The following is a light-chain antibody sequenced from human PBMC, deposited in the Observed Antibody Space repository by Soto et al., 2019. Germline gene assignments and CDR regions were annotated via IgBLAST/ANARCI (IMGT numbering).Light chain of an antibody. CDR2: GAS. CDR1: QSLSSE. V-gene: IGKV3-15*01. CDR3: QQGHNWPLT. J-gene: IGKJ2*01. Sequence: EIVMTQSPATLSVSPGERATLSCRASQSLSSELAWYQQKPGQPPRLLIYGASTRATGVPARFTGSGSGSDFTLTISGLQSEDFAVYYCQQGHNWPLTFGQGTRLEI.